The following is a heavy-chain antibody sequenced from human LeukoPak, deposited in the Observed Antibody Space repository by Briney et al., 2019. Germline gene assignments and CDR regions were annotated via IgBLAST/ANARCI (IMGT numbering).Heavy chain of an antibody. D-gene: IGHD3-9*01. V-gene: IGHV4-39*01. CDR1: GGSISRSTFY. CDR3: ARHHLIDWSPAVDF. Sequence: SETLSLTCTVSGGSISRSTFYWGWIRQSPMKRLEWTGSILYTGSTYYNPSLKGRLTISVDTSENQFSLTLSSVTAADTAVYYCARHHLIDWSPAVDFWGQGTLVSVSS. CDR2: ILYTGST. J-gene: IGHJ4*02.